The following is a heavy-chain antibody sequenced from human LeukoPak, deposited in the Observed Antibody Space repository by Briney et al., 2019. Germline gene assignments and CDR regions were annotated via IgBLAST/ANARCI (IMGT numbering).Heavy chain of an antibody. V-gene: IGHV4-4*07. J-gene: IGHJ3*02. CDR1: GGSISSYY. CDR2: IYTSGST. D-gene: IGHD4-23*01. Sequence: SETLSLTCTVSGGSISSYYWSWIRQPAGKGLEWIGRIYTSGSTNYNPSLKSRVTMSVDTSKNQFSLKLSSVTAADTAVYYCARLTRSVVSGTRNYYGGNSETSFDIWGQGTMVTVSS. CDR3: ARLTRSVVSGTRNYYGGNSETSFDI.